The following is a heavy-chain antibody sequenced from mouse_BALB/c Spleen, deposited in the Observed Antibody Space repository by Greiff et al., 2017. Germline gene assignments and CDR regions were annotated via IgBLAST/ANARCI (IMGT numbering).Heavy chain of an antibody. CDR2: IDPANGNT. CDR1: GFNIKDTY. D-gene: IGHD1-2*01. Sequence: VQLKQSGAELVKPGASVKLSCTASGFNIKDTYMHWVKQRPEQGLEWIGRIDPANGNTKYDPKFQGKATITADTSSNTAYLQLSSLTSEDTAVYYCARITTARAWFAYWGQGTLVTVSA. V-gene: IGHV14-3*02. J-gene: IGHJ3*01. CDR3: ARITTARAWFAY.